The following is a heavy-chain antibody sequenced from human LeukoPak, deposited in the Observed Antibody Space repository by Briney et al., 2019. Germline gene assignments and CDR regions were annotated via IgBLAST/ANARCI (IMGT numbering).Heavy chain of an antibody. CDR1: GGSIRSHY. CDR2: IYYSGST. V-gene: IGHV4-59*11. D-gene: IGHD3-3*01. CDR3: ARGEIFGVVPMRS. J-gene: IGHJ4*02. Sequence: SETLSLTCTVSGGSIRSHYWSWLRQPPGKGLEGIGYIYYSGSTNYNPSRKSRVTISVDTSKNQFSLKLSSVTAADTAVYYCARGEIFGVVPMRSWGQGTLVTVSS.